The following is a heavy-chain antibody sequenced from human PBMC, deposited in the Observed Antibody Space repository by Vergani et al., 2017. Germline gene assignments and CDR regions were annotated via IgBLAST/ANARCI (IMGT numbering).Heavy chain of an antibody. Sequence: QLQLQQSGPGLVKPSETLSLTCAVSGYSISSGYYWGWIGQPPGKGLEWIGRIYHSESTYYNPSLKSRVTISVDTSKNQFSLKLSSVTAADTAVYYCARGLAWLRLAPVDYWGQGTLVTVSS. CDR2: IYHSEST. V-gene: IGHV4-38-2*01. CDR1: GYSISSGYY. J-gene: IGHJ4*02. D-gene: IGHD5-12*01. CDR3: ARGLAWLRLAPVDY.